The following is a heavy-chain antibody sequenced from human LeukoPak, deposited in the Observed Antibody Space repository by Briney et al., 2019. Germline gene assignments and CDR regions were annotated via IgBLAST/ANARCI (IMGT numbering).Heavy chain of an antibody. J-gene: IGHJ4*02. CDR3: ARQGADYYFDY. CDR1: GDSISTYY. V-gene: IGHV4-59*01. D-gene: IGHD1-26*01. Sequence: SETLSLTCTVSGDSISTYYWSWIRQPPGKGLEWIAYIDYRGSTTYNPSLRSRVTISVDTSRNQFSLKLYSVTAADTAVYYCARQGADYYFDYWGQGTLVTVSS. CDR2: IDYRGST.